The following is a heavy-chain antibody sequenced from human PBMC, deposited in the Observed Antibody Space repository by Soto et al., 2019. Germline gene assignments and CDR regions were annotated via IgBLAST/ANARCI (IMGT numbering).Heavy chain of an antibody. Sequence: SQTLSLTCAISGDSASRNSAAWNSIRQSPSRGLEWLGRTYYSSKWYNDYAVSVKSRITINPDTSKNQFSLQLNSVTPEDTAVYYCARDFRVVVPAAPSNWFDPWGQGTLVTVSS. D-gene: IGHD2-2*01. V-gene: IGHV6-1*01. CDR3: ARDFRVVVPAAPSNWFDP. CDR2: TYYSSKWYN. CDR1: GDSASRNSAA. J-gene: IGHJ5*02.